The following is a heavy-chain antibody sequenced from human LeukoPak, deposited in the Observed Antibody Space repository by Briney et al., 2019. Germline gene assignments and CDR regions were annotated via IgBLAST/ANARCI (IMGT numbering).Heavy chain of an antibody. CDR3: AKDSLTFFLGGLYDY. CDR1: GFTFSSYG. D-gene: IGHD3-16*01. CDR2: ISYDGSNK. V-gene: IGHV3-30*18. J-gene: IGHJ4*02. Sequence: GGSLRLSCAASGFTFSSYGMHWVRQAPGKGLEWVAAISYDGSNKYYAGSVKGRFTISRDNSKNTLYLHMSSLRPEDTAVYYCAKDSLTFFLGGLYDYWGQGTLVTVSS.